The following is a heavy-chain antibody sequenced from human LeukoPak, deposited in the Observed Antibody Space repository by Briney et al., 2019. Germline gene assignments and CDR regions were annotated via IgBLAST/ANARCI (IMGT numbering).Heavy chain of an antibody. D-gene: IGHD3-9*01. CDR1: GFTVSSNY. Sequence: GGSLRLSCAASGFTVSSNYMSWVRQAPGKGLEWVSVIYSGGSTYYADSVKGRFTISRHNSKNTLYLQMNSLRAEDTAVYYCARWDDILTGVFDYWGQGTLVTVSS. CDR2: IYSGGST. J-gene: IGHJ4*02. CDR3: ARWDDILTGVFDY. V-gene: IGHV3-53*04.